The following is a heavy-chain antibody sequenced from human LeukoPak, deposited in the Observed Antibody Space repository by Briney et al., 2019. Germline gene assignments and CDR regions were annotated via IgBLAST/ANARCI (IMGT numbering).Heavy chain of an antibody. CDR2: IRYDGSNK. D-gene: IGHD3-3*01. V-gene: IGHV3-30*02. CDR3: AKCGDFWSGYYLYYYYMGV. Sequence: GGSLRLSCAASGFTFSSYGMHWVRQAPGKGLEWVAFIRYDGSNKYYADSVKGRFTISRDNSKNTLYLQMNSLRAEDTAVYYCAKCGDFWSGYYLYYYYMGVWGKGTTVTVSS. J-gene: IGHJ6*03. CDR1: GFTFSSYG.